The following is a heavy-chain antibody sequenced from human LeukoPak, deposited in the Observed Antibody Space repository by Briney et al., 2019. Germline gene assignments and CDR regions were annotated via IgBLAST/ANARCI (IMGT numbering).Heavy chain of an antibody. CDR1: GLTFSTYA. J-gene: IGHJ4*02. CDR3: AKSLVVVPAASYFDY. CDR2: ISGSGGYT. Sequence: GGSLRLSCAASGLTFSTYALNWVRQAPGKGLEWVSAISGSGGYTYYADSVKGRFTISRDNSKNTLCLQMNSLRAEDTAVYYCAKSLVVVPAASYFDYWGQGTLVTVSS. D-gene: IGHD2-2*01. V-gene: IGHV3-23*01.